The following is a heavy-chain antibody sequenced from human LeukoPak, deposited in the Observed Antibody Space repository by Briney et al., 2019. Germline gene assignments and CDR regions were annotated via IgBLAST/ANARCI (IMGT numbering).Heavy chain of an antibody. V-gene: IGHV4-61*01. CDR2: THYSGST. Sequence: SETLSLTCTVSGDSISSGNDNWSWLRQPPGKGLEYIGYTHYSGSTNYNPSLKSRVTISLDTSGNQFSLKLSSVTAADTAVYYCASGYCGGACQLGGVDMWGQGTMVTVSS. D-gene: IGHD2-21*02. CDR1: GDSISSGNDN. CDR3: ASGYCGGACQLGGVDM. J-gene: IGHJ3*02.